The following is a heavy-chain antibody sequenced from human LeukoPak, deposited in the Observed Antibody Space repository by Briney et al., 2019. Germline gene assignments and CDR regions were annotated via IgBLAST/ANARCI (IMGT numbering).Heavy chain of an antibody. CDR1: GFTFSSYS. Sequence: PGGSLRLSCAASGFTFSSYSMNWVRQAPGKGLEWVSYISSSSSTIYYADSVKGRFTISRDNAKNSLYLQMNSLRDEDTAVYYCARYCSGGSCLLAYYFDYWGQGTLVTVSS. J-gene: IGHJ4*02. D-gene: IGHD2-15*01. V-gene: IGHV3-48*02. CDR2: ISSSSSTI. CDR3: ARYCSGGSCLLAYYFDY.